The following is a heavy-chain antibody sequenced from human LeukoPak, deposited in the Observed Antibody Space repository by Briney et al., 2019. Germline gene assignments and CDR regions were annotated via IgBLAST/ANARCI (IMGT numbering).Heavy chain of an antibody. V-gene: IGHV1-18*01. CDR2: ISTYDGNA. Sequence: ASVKVSCKASGYSFTSYGITWVRQAPGQGLEWMGWISTYDGNANYAQKLQGRVTMTTDTSTITAYMELRSLRSDDTAVYYCARAPSGFTYGPGDHWGQGTLVTVSS. D-gene: IGHD5-18*01. CDR1: GYSFTSYG. CDR3: ARAPSGFTYGPGDH. J-gene: IGHJ4*02.